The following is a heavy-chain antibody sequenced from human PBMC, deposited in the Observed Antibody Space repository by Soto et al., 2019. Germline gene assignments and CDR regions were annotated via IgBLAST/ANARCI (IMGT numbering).Heavy chain of an antibody. D-gene: IGHD5-12*01. V-gene: IGHV3-7*01. Sequence: GGSPRLSCAASGFTFSSYWMSWVRQAPGKGLEWVANIKQDGSEKYYVDSVKGRFTISRDNAKNSLYLQMNSLRAEDTAVYYCARPQRGYSGYDLPDYWGQGTLVTVSS. CDR1: GFTFSSYW. CDR3: ARPQRGYSGYDLPDY. J-gene: IGHJ4*02. CDR2: IKQDGSEK.